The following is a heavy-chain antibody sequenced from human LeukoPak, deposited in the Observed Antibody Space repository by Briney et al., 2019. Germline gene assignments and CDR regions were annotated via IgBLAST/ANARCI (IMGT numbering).Heavy chain of an antibody. CDR2: IGTGGDT. V-gene: IGHV3-13*01. CDR3: GRGNSFDF. Sequence: TGGSLRLSCATSGFTFSSYDMHWVRQDTGKGLEWVSGIGTGGDTYYPDSVKGRFTISRENAKKSLFLQMNSLRAEDTAVYYCGRGNSFDFWGQGTLVTVSS. CDR1: GFTFSSYD. J-gene: IGHJ4*02.